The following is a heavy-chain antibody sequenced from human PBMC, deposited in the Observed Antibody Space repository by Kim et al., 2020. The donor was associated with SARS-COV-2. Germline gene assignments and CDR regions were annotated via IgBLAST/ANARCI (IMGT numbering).Heavy chain of an antibody. Sequence: ETLSLTCTVSGGSVSSGIYYWSWIRQPPGKGLEWIGYIYYSGSTNYNPSLKSRVTISVDTSKNQFSLKLSSVTAADTAVYYCARDAVGIDYWGQGTLVTVSS. CDR3: ARDAVGIDY. CDR2: IYYSGST. D-gene: IGHD7-27*01. V-gene: IGHV4-61*01. J-gene: IGHJ4*02. CDR1: GGSVSSGIYY.